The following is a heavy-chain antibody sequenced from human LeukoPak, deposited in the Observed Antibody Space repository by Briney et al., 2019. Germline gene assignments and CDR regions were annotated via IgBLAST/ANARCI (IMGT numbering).Heavy chain of an antibody. D-gene: IGHD3-3*01. Sequence: PGGSLRLSCAASGFTFSSYAMSWVRQAPGKGLEWVSAISGSGGSTYYADSVKGRFTISRDNSKNTLYLQMNSLRAEDTAVYYCARVPRVTVFGVVRRGQDYFDYWGQGTLVTVSS. CDR1: GFTFSSYA. CDR2: ISGSGGST. CDR3: ARVPRVTVFGVVRRGQDYFDY. J-gene: IGHJ4*02. V-gene: IGHV3-23*01.